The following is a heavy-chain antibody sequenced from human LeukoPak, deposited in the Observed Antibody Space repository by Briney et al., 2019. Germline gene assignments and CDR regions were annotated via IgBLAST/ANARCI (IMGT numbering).Heavy chain of an antibody. CDR3: AKWDGSGSPYFDY. CDR2: IMDSGGKT. V-gene: IGHV3-23*01. CDR1: GLTFSSYA. J-gene: IGHJ4*02. D-gene: IGHD3-10*01. Sequence: PGGSRRLSCAASGLTFSSYAMSWVRQAQGKGLEWVASIMDSGGKTYYVDSVKGRFTISRDNSKNTLYLQMNSLRAEDTAVYYCAKWDGSGSPYFDYWGQGTLVTVSS.